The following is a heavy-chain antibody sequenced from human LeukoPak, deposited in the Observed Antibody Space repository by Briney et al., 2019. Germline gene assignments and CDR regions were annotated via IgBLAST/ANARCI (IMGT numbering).Heavy chain of an antibody. CDR2: IIPIFGTA. J-gene: IGHJ4*02. CDR1: GGTFSSYA. Sequence: ASVKVSCKASGGTFSSYAISWVRQAPGQGLEWMGGIIPIFGTANYAQKFQGRVTITADKSTSTAYMELSSLRSEDTAVYYCARSSSWYFGAVAGYFDYWGQGTLVTVSS. D-gene: IGHD6-13*01. CDR3: ARSSSWYFGAVAGYFDY. V-gene: IGHV1-69*06.